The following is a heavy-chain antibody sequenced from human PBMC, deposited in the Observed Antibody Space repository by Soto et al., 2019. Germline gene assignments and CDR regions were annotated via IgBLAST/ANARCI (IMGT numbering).Heavy chain of an antibody. CDR2: FDPEDGET. J-gene: IGHJ5*02. Sequence: ASVKVSCKVSGYTLTELSMHWVRQAPGKGLEWMGGFDPEDGETIYAQKFQGRVTMTEDTSTDTAYMELSSLRSEDTAVYYCATDQWGYCSGGSCSPTENVKFDPWGQGTLVTVSS. D-gene: IGHD2-15*01. CDR1: GYTLTELS. CDR3: ATDQWGYCSGGSCSPTENVKFDP. V-gene: IGHV1-24*01.